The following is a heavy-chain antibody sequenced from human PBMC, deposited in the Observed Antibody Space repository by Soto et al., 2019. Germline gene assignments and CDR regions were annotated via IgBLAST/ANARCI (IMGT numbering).Heavy chain of an antibody. CDR1: GFTFSDYA. CDR2: ISGNTFDT. CDR3: ARDRDWAFDY. D-gene: IGHD3-9*01. Sequence: GGSLRLSCAASGFTFSDYAMSWVRQAPGKGLEWVSAISGNTFDTYYAEAVKGRFTVSRDNAQNSLFLVINSLRAEDTAVYYCARDRDWAFDYWGQGTLVTVSS. V-gene: IGHV3-23*01. J-gene: IGHJ4*02.